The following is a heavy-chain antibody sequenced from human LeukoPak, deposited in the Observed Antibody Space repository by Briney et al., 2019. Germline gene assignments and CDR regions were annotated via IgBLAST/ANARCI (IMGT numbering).Heavy chain of an antibody. J-gene: IGHJ4*02. V-gene: IGHV3-23*01. CDR3: AKCAYCGGDCYSRVFDY. CDR1: GFTFSSYA. D-gene: IGHD2-21*02. CDR2: ISGSGGST. Sequence: GGSLRLSCAXSGFTFSSYAMSWVRQAPGKGLEWVSAISGSGGSTYYADSVKGRFTISRDNSKNTLYLQMNSLRAEDTAVYYCAKCAYCGGDCYSRVFDYWGQGTLVTVSS.